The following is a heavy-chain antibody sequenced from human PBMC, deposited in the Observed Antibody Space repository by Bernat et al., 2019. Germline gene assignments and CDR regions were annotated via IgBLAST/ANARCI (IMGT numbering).Heavy chain of an antibody. CDR1: GFTFSSYG. Sequence: QVQLVESGGGVVQPGRSLRLSCAASGFTFSSYGMHWVRQAPGKGLEWVAVIWYDGSNKYYADSVKGRFTISRDNSKNTLYLQMNSLRAEDTAVYYCARDRTTMGRGVTYAYYYGMDVWGQGTTVTVSS. V-gene: IGHV3-33*01. CDR3: ARDRTTMGRGVTYAYYYGMDV. J-gene: IGHJ6*02. D-gene: IGHD3-10*01. CDR2: IWYDGSNK.